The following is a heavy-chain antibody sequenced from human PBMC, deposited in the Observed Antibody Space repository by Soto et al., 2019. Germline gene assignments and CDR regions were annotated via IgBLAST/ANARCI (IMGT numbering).Heavy chain of an antibody. CDR3: ARLRRYYYGSGSYYKPYYYYYMDV. CDR2: ISSSSSTI. V-gene: IGHV3-48*01. Sequence: GSLRLSCAASGFTFSSYSMNWVRQAPGKGLEWVSYISSSSSTIYYADSVKGRFTISRDNAKNSLYLQMNSLRAEDTAVYYCARLRRYYYGSGSYYKPYYYYYMDVWGKGTTVTVSS. CDR1: GFTFSSYS. J-gene: IGHJ6*03. D-gene: IGHD3-10*01.